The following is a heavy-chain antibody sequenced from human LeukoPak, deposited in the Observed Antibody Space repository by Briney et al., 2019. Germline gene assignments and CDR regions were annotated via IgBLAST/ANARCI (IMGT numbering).Heavy chain of an antibody. D-gene: IGHD3-16*02. V-gene: IGHV3-30*04. CDR2: ISYDGSNK. Sequence: GGSLRLSCAASGFTFSTYAMHWVRRAPGKGLEWVAIISYDGSNKYYADSVKGRFTISRDNAKNTLYLKMNSLRAEDTAGYYCARVVTWFDPWGQGTLVTVSS. CDR3: ARVVTWFDP. J-gene: IGHJ5*02. CDR1: GFTFSTYA.